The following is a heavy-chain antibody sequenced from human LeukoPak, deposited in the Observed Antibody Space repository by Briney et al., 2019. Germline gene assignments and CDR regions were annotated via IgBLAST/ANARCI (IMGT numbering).Heavy chain of an antibody. D-gene: IGHD4-17*01. J-gene: IGHJ5*02. CDR2: INTDVSST. CDR3: VRGGTHYGDFDP. Sequence: PGGSLRLSCAASGFTFSSHWMHWVRHAQGKGLVWVSRINTDVSSTTYADSVKGRFTISRDNGKNTLYLQMNSLRADDTAVYYCVRGGTHYGDFDPWGQGTLVIVSS. CDR1: GFTFSSHW. V-gene: IGHV3-74*03.